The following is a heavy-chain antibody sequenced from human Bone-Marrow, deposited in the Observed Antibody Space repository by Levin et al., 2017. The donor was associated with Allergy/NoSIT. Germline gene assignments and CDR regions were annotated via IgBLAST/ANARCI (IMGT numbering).Heavy chain of an antibody. CDR3: ARQTFDNTGRGVDY. V-gene: IGHV3-11*01. CDR2: LSSGGITI. Sequence: GESLKISCAASGFAFNNYYMSWIRQAPGRGLEWISYLSSGGITIYYADSVKGRFTISRDDAKNSLFLQMRSLRAEDTAVYYCARQTFDNTGRGVDYWGQGTLVTVSS. D-gene: IGHD1-26*01. J-gene: IGHJ4*02. CDR1: GFAFNNYY.